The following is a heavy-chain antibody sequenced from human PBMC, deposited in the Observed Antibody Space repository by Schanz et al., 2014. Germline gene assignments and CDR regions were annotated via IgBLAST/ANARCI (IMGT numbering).Heavy chain of an antibody. J-gene: IGHJ2*01. V-gene: IGHV3-11*01. D-gene: IGHD1-26*01. Sequence: VQLLESGGGLVQPGGSLRLSCAASGFVFGDYYMTWIRQAPGRGLEWVSAISGGGGTTYYTDSVKGRFTISRDNTKISLFLQLNSLRADDTAVYYCARNRGSGGQNWYFDLWGRGTLVTVSS. CDR2: ISGGGGTT. CDR1: GFVFGDYY. CDR3: ARNRGSGGQNWYFDL.